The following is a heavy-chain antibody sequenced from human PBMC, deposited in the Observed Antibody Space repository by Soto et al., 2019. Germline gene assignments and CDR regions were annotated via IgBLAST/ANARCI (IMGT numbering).Heavy chain of an antibody. CDR2: ISGSGGST. D-gene: IGHD6-13*01. V-gene: IGHV3-23*01. Sequence: PGGSLRRSCLASGFTFSRYAMSWVLPATGKGLERVSAISGSGGSTYYSDSVKGRFTISRDNSKNTLYLQMNSLRAEDTAVYYCAXDRQQRVKRGLNNCYKPWGRGTLVIVST. CDR1: GFTFSRYA. CDR3: AXDRQQRVKRGLNNCYKP. J-gene: IGHJ5*02.